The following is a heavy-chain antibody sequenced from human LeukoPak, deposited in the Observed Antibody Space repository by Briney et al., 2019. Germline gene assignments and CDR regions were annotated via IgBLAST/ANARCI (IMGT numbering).Heavy chain of an antibody. V-gene: IGHV3-30*02. J-gene: IGHJ4*02. Sequence: GGSLRLSCAASGVTFSSYGMHWVRQAPGKGLEWLAFIRFDASDKYYADSVKGRFTILRDNSKNTLYLQMNRLRAEDTAVYYCAKDREYSSSGTFDYWGQGTLVTVSP. CDR3: AKDREYSSSGTFDY. D-gene: IGHD6-6*01. CDR1: GVTFSSYG. CDR2: IRFDASDK.